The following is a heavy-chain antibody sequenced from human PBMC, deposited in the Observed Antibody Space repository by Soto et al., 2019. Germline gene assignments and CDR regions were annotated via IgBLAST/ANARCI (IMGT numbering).Heavy chain of an antibody. Sequence: GGSLRLSCAASGFTFSSYSMNWVRQAPGKGLEWVSYISSSSSTIYYADSVKGRFTISRDNAKNSLYLQMNSLRAEDTAVYYCARGWSYYYYMDVWGKGTTGTVAS. J-gene: IGHJ6*03. CDR3: ARGWSYYYYMDV. V-gene: IGHV3-48*01. CDR1: GFTFSSYS. CDR2: ISSSSSTI. D-gene: IGHD2-15*01.